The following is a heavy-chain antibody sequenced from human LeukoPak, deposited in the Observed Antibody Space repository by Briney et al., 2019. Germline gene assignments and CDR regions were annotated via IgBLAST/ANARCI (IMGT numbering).Heavy chain of an antibody. J-gene: IGHJ4*02. CDR3: ARAWFGESYSGGSDD. Sequence: GGSLRLSCAASGFTLSSYSVNWVRQAPGKGLEWVSYISSSSTIYYADSVKGRFTISRDNAKNSLYLQMNSLRDEDTAVYYCARAWFGESYSGGSDDWGEASLVTVSS. V-gene: IGHV3-48*02. CDR1: GFTLSSYS. D-gene: IGHD3-10*01. CDR2: ISSSSTI.